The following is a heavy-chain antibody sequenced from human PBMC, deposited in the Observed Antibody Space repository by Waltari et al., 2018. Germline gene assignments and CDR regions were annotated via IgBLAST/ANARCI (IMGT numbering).Heavy chain of an antibody. CDR2: SYYSGST. J-gene: IGHJ4*02. Sequence: QVQLQESGPGLVKPSQTLSLTCTVSGGSISSGAYYWSWIRQHSGKGLEWIGCSYYSGSTYYNPSLKRRVTISVDTSKNQFSLKLSSVTAADMAVYYFARGEDYGSGSYYFDYWGQGTLVTVSS. D-gene: IGHD3-10*01. CDR1: GGSISSGAYY. V-gene: IGHV4-31*03. CDR3: ARGEDYGSGSYYFDY.